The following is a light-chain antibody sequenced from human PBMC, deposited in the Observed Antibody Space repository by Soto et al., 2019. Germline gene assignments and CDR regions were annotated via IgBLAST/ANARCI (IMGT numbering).Light chain of an antibody. Sequence: DIQMTQSPFTLSASVGDRVTITCRASQNIINWLAWYQQKPGKAPNLLIYDASSLDTGVPSRFSGSGSGTEFTLTISSLQPDDFATDYCQQYHRYPLTFGGGTKVEI. CDR3: QQYHRYPLT. CDR2: DAS. J-gene: IGKJ4*01. V-gene: IGKV1-5*01. CDR1: QNIINW.